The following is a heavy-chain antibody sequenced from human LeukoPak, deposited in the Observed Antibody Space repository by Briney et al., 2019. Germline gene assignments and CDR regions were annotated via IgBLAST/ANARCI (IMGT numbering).Heavy chain of an antibody. CDR3: AKDQEYYYDSTFNWFDP. V-gene: IGHV3-30*18. CDR1: EFTFRSNA. CDR2: ISYDGSNK. D-gene: IGHD3-22*01. Sequence: GGSLRLSCAASEFTFRSNAMSWVRQAPGKGLEWVAVISYDGSNKYYADSVKGRFTISRDNSKNTLYLQMNGLRAEDTAVYYCAKDQEYYYDSTFNWFDPWGQGTLVTVSS. J-gene: IGHJ5*02.